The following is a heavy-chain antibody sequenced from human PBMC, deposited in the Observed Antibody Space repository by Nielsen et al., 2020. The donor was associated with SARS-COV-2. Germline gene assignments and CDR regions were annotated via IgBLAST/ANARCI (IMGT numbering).Heavy chain of an antibody. J-gene: IGHJ6*02. D-gene: IGHD1-1*01. Sequence: GESLKISCVASGFSFNTYSMNWVRQAQGKGLEWVSYISGGSATIYYADSVKGRFTISRDNVKNSLYLQLSSLSAEDTAVYYCARSPFHRSNWYGMDVWVQGTTVTVSS. CDR2: ISGGSATI. CDR3: ARSPFHRSNWYGMDV. CDR1: GFSFNTYS. V-gene: IGHV3-48*01.